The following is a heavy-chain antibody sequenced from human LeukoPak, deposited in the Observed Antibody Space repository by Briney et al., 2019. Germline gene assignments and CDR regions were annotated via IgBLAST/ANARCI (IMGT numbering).Heavy chain of an antibody. Sequence: PSETLSLTCTVSGGSISSGSYYWSWIRQPAGKGLEWIGRIYTSGSTNYNPSLKSRVTMSVDTSKNQFSLKLSSVTAADTAVYYCAREDPSHSSSWYRYWGQGTLVTVSS. D-gene: IGHD6-13*01. CDR2: IYTSGST. CDR1: GGSISSGSYY. J-gene: IGHJ4*02. V-gene: IGHV4-61*02. CDR3: AREDPSHSSSWYRY.